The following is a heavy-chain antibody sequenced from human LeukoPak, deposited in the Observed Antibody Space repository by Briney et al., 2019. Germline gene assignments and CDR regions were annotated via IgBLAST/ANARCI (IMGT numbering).Heavy chain of an antibody. CDR1: GYSFTISW. V-gene: IGHV5-51*01. CDR3: ASQPSARWTRHFDY. D-gene: IGHD1-1*01. CDR2: IYPGDSDT. J-gene: IGHJ4*02. Sequence: GEPLKISGKGSGYSFTISWIGWVRQMHGKGLEWMGIIYPGDSDTRHSPSFHGQPTLSADKSISTAYLQWSSLKASHTAMYYCASQPSARWTRHFDYGGQGPLVTVSS.